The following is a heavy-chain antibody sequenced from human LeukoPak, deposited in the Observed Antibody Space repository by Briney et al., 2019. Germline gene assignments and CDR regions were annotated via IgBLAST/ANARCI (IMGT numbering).Heavy chain of an antibody. Sequence: GGSLRLSCAASGFNFSNYAMHWVRQAPGKGLEWVAVISHDGSNKYYADSVKGRLTISRDNSKNTLYLQVNSLRAEDTAVYYCARDRMGAILYFDSWGQGTLVTVSS. J-gene: IGHJ4*02. V-gene: IGHV3-30*04. CDR1: GFNFSNYA. CDR2: ISHDGSNK. D-gene: IGHD1-26*01. CDR3: ARDRMGAILYFDS.